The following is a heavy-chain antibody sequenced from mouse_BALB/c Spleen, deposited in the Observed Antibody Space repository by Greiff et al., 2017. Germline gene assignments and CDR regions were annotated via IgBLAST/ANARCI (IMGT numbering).Heavy chain of an antibody. J-gene: IGHJ4*01. CDR2: IYPSDSYT. D-gene: IGHD3-2*01. CDR3: TRSTARATLAMDY. CDR1: GYTFTSYW. V-gene: IGHV1-69*02. Sequence: VQLQQSGAELVRPGASVKLSCKASGYTFTSYWINWVKQRPGQGLEWIGNIYPSDSYTNYNQKFKDKATLTVDKSSSTAYMQLSSPTSEDSAVYYCTRSTARATLAMDYWGQGTSVTVSS.